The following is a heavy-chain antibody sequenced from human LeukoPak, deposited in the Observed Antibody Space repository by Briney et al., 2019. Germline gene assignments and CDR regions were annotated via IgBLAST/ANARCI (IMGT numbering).Heavy chain of an antibody. V-gene: IGHV3-21*01. CDR3: ARDLRDILTGPYYYYYGMDV. J-gene: IGHJ6*02. CDR2: ISSSSSYI. Sequence: GGSLRLSCAASGFTFGSYSMNWVRQAPGKGLEWVSSISSSSSYIYYADSVKGRFTISRDNAKNSLYLQMNSLGAEDTAVYYCARDLRDILTGPYYYYYGMDVWGQGTTVTVSS. CDR1: GFTFGSYS. D-gene: IGHD3-9*01.